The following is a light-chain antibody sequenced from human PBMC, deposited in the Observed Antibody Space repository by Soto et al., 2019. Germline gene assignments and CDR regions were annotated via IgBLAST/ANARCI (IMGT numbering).Light chain of an antibody. Sequence: QSALTQPPSASGTPGQRVTISCSGSSSNIGSFTVHWYQQLPGAAPKLLIYSNNQRPSGVPDRFSGSKSGTSASLGISGLQSEDEADYYCAAWDDSLNGVVFGGGTKVTVL. CDR1: SSNIGSFT. CDR3: AAWDDSLNGVV. V-gene: IGLV1-44*01. CDR2: SNN. J-gene: IGLJ2*01.